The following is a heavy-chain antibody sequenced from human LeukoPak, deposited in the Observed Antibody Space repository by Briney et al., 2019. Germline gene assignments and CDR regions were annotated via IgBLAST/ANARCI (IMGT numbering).Heavy chain of an antibody. V-gene: IGHV4-59*01. D-gene: IGHD3-22*01. Sequence: SETLSLTCTVSGGTISSYYWSWIRQPPGKGLEWIGYIYYSGSTNYNPSLKSRVTISVDTSKNQFSLKLSSVTAADTAVYYCARDSSGYYSYFDYWGQGTLVTVSS. CDR2: IYYSGST. CDR1: GGTISSYY. CDR3: ARDSSGYYSYFDY. J-gene: IGHJ4*02.